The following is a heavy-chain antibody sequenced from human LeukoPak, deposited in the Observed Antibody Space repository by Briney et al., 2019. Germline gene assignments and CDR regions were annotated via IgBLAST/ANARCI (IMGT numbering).Heavy chain of an antibody. V-gene: IGHV3-33*01. CDR1: GFTFSSYG. CDR3: ARDFQWLQDY. D-gene: IGHD6-19*01. CDR2: IWYDGSNK. Sequence: GRSLRLSCAASGFTFSSYGMHWVRQAPGKGLDWVAVIWYDGSNKYYADSVKGRFTISRDNSKNTLYLQMNSLRAEDTAVYYCARDFQWLQDYWGQGTLVTVSS. J-gene: IGHJ4*02.